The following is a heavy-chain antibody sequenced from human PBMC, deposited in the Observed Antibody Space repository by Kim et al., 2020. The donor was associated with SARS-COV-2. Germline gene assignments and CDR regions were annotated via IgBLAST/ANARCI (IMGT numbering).Heavy chain of an antibody. Sequence: GGSLRLSCAASGFTFSSYSMNWVRQAPGKGLEWVSYISSSSSTIYYADSVKGRFTISRDNAKNSLYLQMNSLRAEDTAVYYCARDKGLEWELRHYYYGMDVWGQGTTVTVSS. D-gene: IGHD3-3*01. CDR1: GFTFSSYS. J-gene: IGHJ6*02. V-gene: IGHV3-48*04. CDR2: ISSSSSTI. CDR3: ARDKGLEWELRHYYYGMDV.